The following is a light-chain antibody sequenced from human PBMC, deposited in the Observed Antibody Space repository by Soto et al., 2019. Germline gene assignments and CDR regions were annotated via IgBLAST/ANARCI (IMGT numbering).Light chain of an antibody. CDR2: DVS. V-gene: IGLV2-8*01. Sequence: QSALTQSPSASGSPGQSVTISCTGTSSDIGGYDSVSWYQQHPGKAPKVMIYDVSKRPSGVPDRFSGSKSGNTASLTVSALQTEDEADYYCSSYSRNTLFVFGSGTKSPS. J-gene: IGLJ1*01. CDR3: SSYSRNTLFV. CDR1: SSDIGGYDS.